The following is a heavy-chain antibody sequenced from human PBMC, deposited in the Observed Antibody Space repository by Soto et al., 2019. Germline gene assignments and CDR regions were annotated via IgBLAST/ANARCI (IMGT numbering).Heavy chain of an antibody. Sequence: GVSLRLSCSSSGFTFSRYSINWVLHAPVKGLEWVSSISSTSSYIYYADSVKGRFTISRDNAQNSVYLQMNSLRAEDAGVYSCAIGNSIAVAVSAFWGEGTLVTVSS. V-gene: IGHV3-21*01. J-gene: IGHJ4*02. CDR3: AIGNSIAVAVSAF. D-gene: IGHD6-19*01. CDR2: ISSTSSYI. CDR1: GFTFSRYS.